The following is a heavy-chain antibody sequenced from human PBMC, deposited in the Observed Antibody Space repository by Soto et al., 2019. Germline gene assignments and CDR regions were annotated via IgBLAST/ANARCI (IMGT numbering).Heavy chain of an antibody. Sequence: SETLSLTCAVSSGSISSSNWWSWIRQPPGKGLEWIGEIYHSGSTNYNPSLKSRVTISVDKSKNQFSLKLSSVTAADTAVYYCARGYYGKGYYYMDVWGKGTTVTVSS. J-gene: IGHJ6*03. V-gene: IGHV4-4*02. D-gene: IGHD3-3*01. CDR2: IYHSGST. CDR3: ARGYYGKGYYYMDV. CDR1: SGSISSSNW.